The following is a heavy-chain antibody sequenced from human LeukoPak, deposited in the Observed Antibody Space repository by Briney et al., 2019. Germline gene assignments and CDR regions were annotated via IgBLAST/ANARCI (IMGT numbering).Heavy chain of an antibody. D-gene: IGHD6-6*01. CDR3: AKDVFEYSSSSGAFDI. V-gene: IGHV3-23*01. J-gene: IGHJ3*02. CDR1: GFTFSSYS. CDR2: ISGSGGST. Sequence: SGGSLRLSCAASGFTFSSYSMNWVRQAPGKGLEWVSGISGSGGSTYYADSVKGRFTISRDNSKNTLYLQMNSLRAEDTAVYYCAKDVFEYSSSSGAFDIWGQGTMVTVSS.